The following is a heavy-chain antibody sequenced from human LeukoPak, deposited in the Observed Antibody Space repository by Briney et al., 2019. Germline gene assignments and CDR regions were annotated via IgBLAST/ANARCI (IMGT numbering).Heavy chain of an antibody. Sequence: SETLSLTCTVSGGSISSYYWSWIRQPPGKGLEWIGYIYYSGSTNYNPSLKSRVTISVDTSKNQFSLKLSSVTAADTAVYYCARAPGGSGDYWGXGTLVTVSS. J-gene: IGHJ4*01. V-gene: IGHV4-59*01. CDR3: ARAPGGSGDY. CDR1: GGSISSYY. D-gene: IGHD3-10*01. CDR2: IYYSGST.